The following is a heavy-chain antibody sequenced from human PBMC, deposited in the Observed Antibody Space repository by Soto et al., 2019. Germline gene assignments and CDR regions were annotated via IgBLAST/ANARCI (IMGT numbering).Heavy chain of an antibody. V-gene: IGHV1-18*01. Sequence: ASVKASCNASGYTITSDGISWVRHAAEQGLEGMGEISAYNGNTNYAQKLQGRVTMTTDTSTSTAYMELRSLRSDDTAVYYCARDSPSITMVRGVIDYYSYGMDVWGQGTTVTSP. CDR3: ARDSPSITMVRGVIDYYSYGMDV. CDR1: GYTITSDG. CDR2: ISAYNGNT. D-gene: IGHD3-10*01. J-gene: IGHJ6*02.